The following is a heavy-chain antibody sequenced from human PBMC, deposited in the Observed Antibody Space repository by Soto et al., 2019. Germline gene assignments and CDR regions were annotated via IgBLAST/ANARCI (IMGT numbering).Heavy chain of an antibody. V-gene: IGHV3-33*01. CDR1: GFNFSLYV. J-gene: IGHJ5*02. Sequence: QVQLVESGGGVVQPGTSLRLSCAASGFNFSLYVMHWVRQAPGKGLEWVAVMWYDGSNEYYADSVKGRFTISRDNSKNTLYLQMNSLRAEDTALYYCGRQSPTVTMLRFDPWGQGTLVTVSS. CDR3: GRQSPTVTMLRFDP. CDR2: MWYDGSNE. D-gene: IGHD4-4*01.